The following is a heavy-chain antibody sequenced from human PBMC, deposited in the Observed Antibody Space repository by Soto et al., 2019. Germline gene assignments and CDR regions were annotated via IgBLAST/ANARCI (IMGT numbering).Heavy chain of an antibody. D-gene: IGHD2-21*01. CDR3: ASYRGSGTLDY. Sequence: PSETLSLTCTVSGGSIRSYYWSWIRQSPGKGLEWIGYIYYSGSTTYNPSLKSRVTISADTSKNQFSLKLSSVTTADTAVYYCASYRGSGTLDYWGQGTLVTVSS. J-gene: IGHJ4*02. CDR2: IYYSGST. V-gene: IGHV4-59*01. CDR1: GGSIRSYY.